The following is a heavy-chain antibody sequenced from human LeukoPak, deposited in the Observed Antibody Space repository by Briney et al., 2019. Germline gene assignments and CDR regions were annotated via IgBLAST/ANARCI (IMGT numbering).Heavy chain of an antibody. J-gene: IGHJ6*02. CDR1: GFIFSSFA. CDR2: ISYDGNNK. Sequence: PGGSLRLSCAASGFIFSSFAMHWVRQAPGKGLEWVAVISYDGNNKYDADSVKGRFTISRENSKNTLYLQMNSLRGEDTAVYYCAREAAAGPYYYHYYGMDVWGQGTTVTVSS. D-gene: IGHD6-13*01. V-gene: IGHV3-30-3*01. CDR3: AREAAAGPYYYHYYGMDV.